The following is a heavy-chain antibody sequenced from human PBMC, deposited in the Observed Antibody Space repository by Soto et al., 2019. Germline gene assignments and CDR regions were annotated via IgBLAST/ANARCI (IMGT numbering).Heavy chain of an antibody. Sequence: SVKVSCKASGGTFSSYAISWVRQAPGQGLEWMGGIIPIFGTANYAQRFQGRVTITADESTGTAYMELSSLRSEDTAVYYCARDLRQSGYDGMDVWGQGTTVTVSS. CDR1: GGTFSSYA. J-gene: IGHJ6*02. CDR3: ARDLRQSGYDGMDV. D-gene: IGHD3-22*01. CDR2: IIPIFGTA. V-gene: IGHV1-69*13.